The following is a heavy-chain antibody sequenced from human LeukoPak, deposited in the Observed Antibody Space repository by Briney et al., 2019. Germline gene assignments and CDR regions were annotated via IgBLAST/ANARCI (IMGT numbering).Heavy chain of an antibody. CDR1: VGSLSSYY. J-gene: IGHJ6*03. CDR2: TYYSGST. D-gene: IGHD2-2*01. Sequence: SETLSLTCTVSVGSLSSYYWSWIREPPGKGLERSGYTYYSGSTNYNPSIKSQVTISIDTSKNQFSLKLSSVTAADTAVYYCARDRYCSSTSCPDDYYYYYMDVWGKGTTVTVSS. CDR3: ARDRYCSSTSCPDDYYYYYMDV. V-gene: IGHV4-59*01.